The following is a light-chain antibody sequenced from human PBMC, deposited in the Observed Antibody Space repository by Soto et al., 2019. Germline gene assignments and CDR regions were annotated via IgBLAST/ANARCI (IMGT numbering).Light chain of an antibody. CDR2: EVT. CDR1: SSDLRDSDF. CDR3: SSYADFNNVL. J-gene: IGLJ3*02. Sequence: QSALTQPPSASGSPGQSVNISCTGTSSDLRDSDFISWYQLYPGKAPKLMIYEVTKRPSGVPDRFSGSKSVNMAYLTVSGLQAEDEAEYYCSSYADFNNVLFGGGTKLTVL. V-gene: IGLV2-8*01.